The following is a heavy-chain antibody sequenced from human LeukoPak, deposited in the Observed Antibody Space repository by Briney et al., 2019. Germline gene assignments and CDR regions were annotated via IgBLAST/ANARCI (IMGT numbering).Heavy chain of an antibody. CDR2: IKTKTDGGTT. D-gene: IGHD3-10*01. J-gene: IGHJ4*02. Sequence: GSLRLSCAASGFTFSNAWMTWVRQAPGKGLEWVGRIKTKTDGGTTDYAAPVKGRFTISRDDSKNTLYLQMNSLKAEDTAVYYCTTLMVRGVISNWGQGTLVTVSS. CDR1: GFTFSNAW. CDR3: TTLMVRGVISN. V-gene: IGHV3-15*01.